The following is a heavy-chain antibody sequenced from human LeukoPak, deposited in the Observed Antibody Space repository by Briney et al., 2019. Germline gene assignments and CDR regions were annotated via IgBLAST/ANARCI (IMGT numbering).Heavy chain of an antibody. J-gene: IGHJ4*02. V-gene: IGHV1-2*02. CDR1: GYTFTGYY. CDR2: MNPISGGT. CDR3: AREDGSFDY. D-gene: IGHD5-24*01. Sequence: ASVTVSCRASGYTFTGYYIHWVRQAPGQGREWMGWMNPISGGTNYAEKFQGRVTSTRDTSINTAYMEVTRLTSDDTAVYYCAREDGSFDYWGQGTLVIVSS.